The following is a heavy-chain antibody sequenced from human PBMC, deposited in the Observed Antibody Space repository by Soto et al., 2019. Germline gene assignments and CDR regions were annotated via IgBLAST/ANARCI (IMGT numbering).Heavy chain of an antibody. J-gene: IGHJ4*02. D-gene: IGHD2-15*01. CDR3: VPGGQRVGDY. V-gene: IGHV3-23*01. Sequence: EVQLSESGGDLVQPGGSLRLSCAASGFTFSSYAMSWVRQAPGKGLEWVSGISSSEGSTFYADSVKGRFTISRDNSKKTLILQMNSRGVEDTAVYYGVPGGQRVGDYGGQETLVTVPA. CDR2: ISSSEGST. CDR1: GFTFSSYA.